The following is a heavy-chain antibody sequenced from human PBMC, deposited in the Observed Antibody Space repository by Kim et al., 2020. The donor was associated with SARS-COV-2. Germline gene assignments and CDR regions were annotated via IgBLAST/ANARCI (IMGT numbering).Heavy chain of an antibody. CDR1: GFTFSRYW. V-gene: IGHV3-7*01. D-gene: IGHD2-8*01. Sequence: GGSLRLSCAASGFTFSRYWMTWVRQAPGKGLEWVANIKRDGSEKHYVDSVKGRFTISRDNAKNLMSLEVNSLRAEDTAVYYCARDLSYCANNICYYVFD. J-gene: IGHJ3*02. CDR2: IKRDGSEK. CDR3: ARDLSYCANNICYYVFD.